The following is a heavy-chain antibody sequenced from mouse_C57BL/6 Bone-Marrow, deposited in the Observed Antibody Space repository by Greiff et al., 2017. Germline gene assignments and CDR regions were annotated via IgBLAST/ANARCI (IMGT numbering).Heavy chain of an antibody. CDR2: IDPSDSYT. Sequence: QVQLQQPGAELVKPGASVKLSCKASGYTFTSYWMQWVKQRPGQGLEWIGEIDPSDSYTNYNQKFKGKATLTVDTSSSTAYMQLSSLTSEDSAFYYGARGDDGDDVPGGYFDVGGTGTPVTVSS. CDR3: ARGDDGDDVPGGYFDV. D-gene: IGHD2-2*01. V-gene: IGHV1-50*01. J-gene: IGHJ1*03. CDR1: GYTFTSYW.